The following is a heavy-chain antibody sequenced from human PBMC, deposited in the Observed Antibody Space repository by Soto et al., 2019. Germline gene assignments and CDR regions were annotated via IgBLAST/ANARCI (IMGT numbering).Heavy chain of an antibody. D-gene: IGHD3-10*01. CDR2: IYYSGST. CDR1: GGSISSYY. V-gene: IGHV4-59*01. Sequence: SETLSLTCTVSGGSISSYYWSWIRQPPGKGLEWIGYIYYSGSTNYNPSLKSRVTISVDTSKNQFSLKLSSVTAADTAVYYCARLYYYGSGSSRDRFDPWGQGTLVTVSS. CDR3: ARLYYYGSGSSRDRFDP. J-gene: IGHJ5*02.